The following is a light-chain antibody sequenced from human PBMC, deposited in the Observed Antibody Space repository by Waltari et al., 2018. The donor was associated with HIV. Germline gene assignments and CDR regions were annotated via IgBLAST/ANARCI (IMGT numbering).Light chain of an antibody. J-gene: IGKJ1*01. CDR1: QNITDN. CDR3: QHYHDWPRT. V-gene: IGKV3-15*01. Sequence: EIVMTQSPGTLSVSPGESAILSCRASQNITDNLAWYQHKAGQAPRLLIYGPSTRASCVPARFSGGGSGTNFTLTVSGLQIEDFAFYYCQHYHDWPRTFGQGTRVEI. CDR2: GPS.